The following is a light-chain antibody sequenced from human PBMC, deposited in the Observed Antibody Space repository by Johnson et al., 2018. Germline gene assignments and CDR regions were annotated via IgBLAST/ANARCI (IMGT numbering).Light chain of an antibody. CDR1: SSNIGNNY. J-gene: IGLJ1*01. CDR3: GTWDSNLRAGNV. Sequence: QSVLTQPPSVSAAPGQKVTISCSGSSSNIGNNYVSWYQQLPGTAPKLLIYENNKRPSGIPDRFSGSKSGTSATLGITGLQTGAEADYYCGTWDSNLRAGNVFGTGTKVTVL. CDR2: ENN. V-gene: IGLV1-51*02.